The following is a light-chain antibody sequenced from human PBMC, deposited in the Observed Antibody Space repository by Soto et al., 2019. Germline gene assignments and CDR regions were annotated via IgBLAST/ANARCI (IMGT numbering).Light chain of an antibody. J-gene: IGKJ3*01. Sequence: DIQMTQSPSSLSASVGDRVTITCRASQSISTYLNWYQQKPGKAPKLLIYAASSLQSVVPSRFSGSGSGADFTLTITSRLPEDFETYSCQQSDNPPPTFGPGTTVEIK. CDR1: QSISTY. CDR2: AAS. CDR3: QQSDNPPPT. V-gene: IGKV1-39*01.